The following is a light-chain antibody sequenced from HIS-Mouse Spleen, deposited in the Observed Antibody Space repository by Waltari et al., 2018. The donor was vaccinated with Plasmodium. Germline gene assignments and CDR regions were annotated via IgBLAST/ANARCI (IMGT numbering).Light chain of an antibody. CDR2: GVS. CDR3: SSYAGSNNLV. CDR1: SSDVGGYNY. Sequence: QSALTQPPSASGSPGQSVTISCTGTSSDVGGYNYVSWYQQHPGKAPKLMIYGVSKRPSGVPVRFSGSKSGNTASLTVAGLQAEDEADYYCSSYAGSNNLVFGGGTKLTVL. J-gene: IGLJ2*01. V-gene: IGLV2-8*01.